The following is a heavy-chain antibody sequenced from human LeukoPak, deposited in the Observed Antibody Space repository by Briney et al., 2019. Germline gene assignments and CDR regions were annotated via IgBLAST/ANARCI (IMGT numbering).Heavy chain of an antibody. CDR2: INPSGGST. CDR1: GYTFTSYY. J-gene: IGHJ4*02. CDR3: ARDYSRGHYYDSSGLY. V-gene: IGHV1-46*01. Sequence: ASVKISCKASGYTFTSYYMHWVRQAPGQGLEWMGIINPSGGSTSYAQKFQGRVTMTRDTSTSTVYMELSSLRSEDTAVYYCARDYSRGHYYDSSGLYWGQGTLVTVSS. D-gene: IGHD3-22*01.